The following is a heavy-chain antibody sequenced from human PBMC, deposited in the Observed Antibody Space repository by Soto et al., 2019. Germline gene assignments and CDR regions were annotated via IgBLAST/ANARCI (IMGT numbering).Heavy chain of an antibody. CDR3: ASSYRPYSSSHTSSDYYYGMDV. CDR1: GGSISSGGYY. CDR2: IYYSGST. V-gene: IGHV4-31*03. Sequence: QVQLQESGPGLVKPSQTLSLTCTVSGGSISSGGYYWSWIRQHPGKGLEWIGYIYYSGSTYYNPSLKSRVTISVDTSKNQFSLKLSSVTAADKAVYYCASSYRPYSSSHTSSDYYYGMDVWGQGTTVTVSS. D-gene: IGHD6-13*01. J-gene: IGHJ6*02.